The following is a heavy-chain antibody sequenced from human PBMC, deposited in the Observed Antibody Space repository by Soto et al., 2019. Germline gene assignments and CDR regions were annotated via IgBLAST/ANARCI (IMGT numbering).Heavy chain of an antibody. Sequence: QVLLVQSGAEVKKPGSSVKVSCKLSGATFSSYAMSWVRQAPGQGLEWIGGIIPFFGTPNYAQKFQGRVTITGDTSTATSYMELSSLRSDDTAVYYCARDKGAYYSHLVYWGQGTLVTVSS. J-gene: IGHJ4*02. CDR2: IIPFFGTP. CDR1: GATFSSYA. D-gene: IGHD3-22*01. CDR3: ARDKGAYYSHLVY. V-gene: IGHV1-69*06.